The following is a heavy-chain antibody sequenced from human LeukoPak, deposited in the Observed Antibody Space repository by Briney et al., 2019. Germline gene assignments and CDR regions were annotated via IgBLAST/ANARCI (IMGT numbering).Heavy chain of an antibody. V-gene: IGHV3-21*01. D-gene: IGHD3-22*01. Sequence: GGSLRLSCAASGFTFSSYSMNWVRQAPGKGLEWVSSISSSSSYIYYADSVKGRFTISRDNAKNSLYLQMNSLRAEDTAVYYCARDLSGSSGYYTGYFDYWGQGTLVTVSS. CDR1: GFTFSSYS. CDR2: ISSSSSYI. J-gene: IGHJ4*02. CDR3: ARDLSGSSGYYTGYFDY.